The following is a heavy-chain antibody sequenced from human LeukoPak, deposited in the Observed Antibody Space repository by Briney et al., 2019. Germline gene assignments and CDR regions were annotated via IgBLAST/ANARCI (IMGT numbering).Heavy chain of an antibody. CDR1: GFTFSDHY. CDR3: AREWDSGSYYLGYFDY. D-gene: IGHD1-26*01. V-gene: IGHV3-72*01. CDR2: IRNKANSYIT. J-gene: IGHJ4*02. Sequence: PGGSLRLSCAASGFTFSDHYMDWVRQAPGKGLEWVGRIRNKANSYITEYAASVKGRFTISRDDSKNSLYLQMNSLKCEDTAVYYCAREWDSGSYYLGYFDYWGQGSPVTVSS.